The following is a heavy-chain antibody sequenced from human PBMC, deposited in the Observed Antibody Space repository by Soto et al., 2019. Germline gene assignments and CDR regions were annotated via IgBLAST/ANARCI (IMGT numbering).Heavy chain of an antibody. CDR3: AKVRQPAYYYYGMDV. J-gene: IGHJ6*02. V-gene: IGHV1-69*13. CDR2: IIPIFGTA. D-gene: IGHD1-1*01. Sequence: SVKVSCKASGGTFSSYAISWVRQAPGQGLEWMGEIIPIFGTANYAQKFQGRVTITADESTSTAYMELSSLRSEDTAVYYCAKVRQPAYYYYGMDVWGQGTTVTVSS. CDR1: GGTFSSYA.